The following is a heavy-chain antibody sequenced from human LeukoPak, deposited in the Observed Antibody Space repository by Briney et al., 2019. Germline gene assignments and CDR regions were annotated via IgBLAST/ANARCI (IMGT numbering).Heavy chain of an antibody. Sequence: SETLSLTCTVSGGSISYYYWSWIRQSPGKGLEWIGYIYYSGTTNYNPSPKIRVTISVDTSKNQFALRLRSVTAADTAVYYCAREDPQTTVPEGMDVWGQGTTVTVSS. CDR2: IYYSGTT. CDR3: AREDPQTTVPEGMDV. CDR1: GGSISYYY. V-gene: IGHV4-59*01. J-gene: IGHJ6*02. D-gene: IGHD4-17*01.